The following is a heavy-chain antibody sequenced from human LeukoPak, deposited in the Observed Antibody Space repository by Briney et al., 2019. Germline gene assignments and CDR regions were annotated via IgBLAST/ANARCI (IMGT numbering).Heavy chain of an antibody. CDR1: GGSVNSGSYY. V-gene: IGHV4-61*01. J-gene: IGHJ4*02. Sequence: PSETLSLTCTVSGGSVNSGSYYWSWIRQPPGRGLEWIGYIYYSGSINYNPSLKSRVTMSVDTSKNQSSLKLSSVTAADTAVYYCARESGKAVWGSYRYKFDYWGQGTLVTVSS. D-gene: IGHD3-16*02. CDR3: ARESGKAVWGSYRYKFDY. CDR2: IYYSGSI.